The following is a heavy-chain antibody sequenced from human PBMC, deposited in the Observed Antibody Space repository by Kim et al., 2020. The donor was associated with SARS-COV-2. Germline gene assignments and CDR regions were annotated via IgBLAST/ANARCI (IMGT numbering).Heavy chain of an antibody. V-gene: IGHV3-23*01. Sequence: YANPVKGRFTISRDNSKNTLYLQMNSLRAEDTAVYYCAKGAVAGTSYFDYWGQGTLVTVSS. CDR3: AKGAVAGTSYFDY. J-gene: IGHJ4*02. D-gene: IGHD6-19*01.